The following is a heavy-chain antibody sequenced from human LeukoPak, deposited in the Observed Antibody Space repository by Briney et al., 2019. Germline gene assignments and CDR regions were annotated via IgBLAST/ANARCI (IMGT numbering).Heavy chain of an antibody. CDR3: AREGFCSGGGCPYYFDY. CDR1: GGSINNYY. Sequence: SETLSLTCTVSGGSINNYYWSWIRQPPGKAVEWIGYVYYTGSTNYNPSLKSRVTISVDTSKNQFSLKLTSVTAADTAVYYCAREGFCSGGGCPYYFDYWGQGALVTVTS. J-gene: IGHJ4*02. D-gene: IGHD2-15*01. CDR2: VYYTGST. V-gene: IGHV4-59*01.